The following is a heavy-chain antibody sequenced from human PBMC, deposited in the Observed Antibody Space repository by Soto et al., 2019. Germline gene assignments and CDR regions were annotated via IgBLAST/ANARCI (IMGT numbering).Heavy chain of an antibody. V-gene: IGHV1-69*01. J-gene: IGHJ5*02. CDR2: IIPVFGTV. D-gene: IGHD6-13*01. CDR1: GGTFSNYA. Sequence: QVRLVQSGAEVKKPGSSGKVSCKASGGTFSNYAITWLRLAPGQGLEWLGGIIPVFGTVNYAQKFQGRVTITADESTSTAYMELNRLRSEDTAVYYCARDNPYTNSFGNWFDPWGQGTLVIVS. CDR3: ARDNPYTNSFGNWFDP.